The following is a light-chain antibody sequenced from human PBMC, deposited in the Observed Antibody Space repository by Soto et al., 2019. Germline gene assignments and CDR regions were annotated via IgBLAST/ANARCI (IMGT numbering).Light chain of an antibody. Sequence: QSVLTQPASVSGSPVQLITISCTGTSSDVGGYNYVSWYQQHPGKAPKLMIYDVSNRPSGVSNRFSGSKSGNTASLTISGLQAEDEADYYCSSYTSSSTYVFGTGTKVTVL. V-gene: IGLV2-14*01. J-gene: IGLJ1*01. CDR3: SSYTSSSTYV. CDR2: DVS. CDR1: SSDVGGYNY.